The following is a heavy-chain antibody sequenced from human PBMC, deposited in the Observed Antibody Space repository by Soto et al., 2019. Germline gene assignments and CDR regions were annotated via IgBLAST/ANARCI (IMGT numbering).Heavy chain of an antibody. CDR1: GDSVSSNSAA. J-gene: IGHJ4*02. CDR3: ARGGIDYSSGWQPFDY. V-gene: IGHV6-1*01. D-gene: IGHD6-19*01. CDR2: TYYRSKWYN. Sequence: SQTLSLTCVISGDSVSSNSAAWNWIRQSPSRGLEWLGRTYYRSKWYNDYAVSVKSRITINPDTSKNQFSLQLNSVTPEDTAVYYCARGGIDYSSGWQPFDYWGQGTLVTVSS.